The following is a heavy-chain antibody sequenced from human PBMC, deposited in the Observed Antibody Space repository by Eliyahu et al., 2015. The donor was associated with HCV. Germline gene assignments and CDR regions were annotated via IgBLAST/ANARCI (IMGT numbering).Heavy chain of an antibody. V-gene: IGHV4-59*01. CDR3: ASGGGGIAVTGTGGWFDP. D-gene: IGHD6-19*01. Sequence: QVQLQESGPGLVKPSETLSLTCXVSGGSISSYXWXWXRQPPGKGXXWIGYXHYSGXTNCNPSLKSRVXISVDTSKNQLSLKLNSVTAADTAVYYCASGGGGIAVTGTGGWFDPWGQGTLVTVSS. J-gene: IGHJ5*02. CDR1: GGSISSYX. CDR2: XHYSGXT.